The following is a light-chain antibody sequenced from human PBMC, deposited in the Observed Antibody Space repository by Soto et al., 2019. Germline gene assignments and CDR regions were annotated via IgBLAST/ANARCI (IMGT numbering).Light chain of an antibody. V-gene: IGLV2-23*02. J-gene: IGLJ2*01. CDR3: CSYAGSSTLV. Sequence: QSALTQPASVSGSPGQSITISCTGTSSDVGNYNLVSWYQQHPGKAPKFMIYEVTKRPSGVSDRFSGSKSGNTASLTISGLQTEDEADYYCCSYAGSSTLVFGGGTKVTVL. CDR1: SSDVGNYNL. CDR2: EVT.